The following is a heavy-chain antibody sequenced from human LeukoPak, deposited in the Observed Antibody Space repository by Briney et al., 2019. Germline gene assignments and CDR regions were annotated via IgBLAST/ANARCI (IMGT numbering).Heavy chain of an antibody. CDR1: GGTFSSYA. J-gene: IGHJ4*02. V-gene: IGHV1-69*13. D-gene: IGHD5-18*01. Sequence: ASVKVSCKASGGTFSSYAISWVRQAPGQGLEWMGGIIPIFGTANYAQKFQGRVTITADESTSTAYMELSSLRSEDTAVYYCAKDQARSGYSYGYPDYWGQGTLVTVSS. CDR3: AKDQARSGYSYGYPDY. CDR2: IIPIFGTA.